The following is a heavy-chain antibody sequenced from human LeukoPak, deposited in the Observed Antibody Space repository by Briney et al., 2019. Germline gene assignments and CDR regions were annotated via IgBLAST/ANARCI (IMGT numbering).Heavy chain of an antibody. D-gene: IGHD3-9*01. J-gene: IGHJ4*02. Sequence: SETLSLTCTVSGGSISSSSYYWGWIRQPPGKGLEWIGNIYYSGSTYYNPSLKSRVTISVDTSKNQFSLKLSSVTAADTAVYYCARDHGGYDILTGYYPMPFDYWGQGTLVTVSS. CDR2: IYYSGST. CDR1: GGSISSSSYY. V-gene: IGHV4-39*07. CDR3: ARDHGGYDILTGYYPMPFDY.